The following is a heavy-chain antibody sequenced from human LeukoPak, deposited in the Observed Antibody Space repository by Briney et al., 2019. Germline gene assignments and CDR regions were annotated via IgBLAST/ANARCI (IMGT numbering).Heavy chain of an antibody. Sequence: GGSLRLSCAASGFTFSSYEMNWVRQAPGKGLEWVSYISSSGSTIYYADSVKGRFTISRDNAKNSLYLQMNSLRAEDTAVYYCARDLFAIFGVVDAFDIWGQGTMVTVSS. D-gene: IGHD3-3*01. CDR3: ARDLFAIFGVVDAFDI. V-gene: IGHV3-48*03. J-gene: IGHJ3*02. CDR2: ISSSGSTI. CDR1: GFTFSSYE.